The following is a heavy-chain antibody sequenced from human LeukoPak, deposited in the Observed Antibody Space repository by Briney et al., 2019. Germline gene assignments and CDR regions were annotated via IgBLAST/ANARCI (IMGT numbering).Heavy chain of an antibody. D-gene: IGHD1-26*01. J-gene: IGHJ6*03. V-gene: IGHV3-33*06. CDR1: GFMFSDYG. Sequence: GRSLRLSCAASGFMFSDYGMHWVRQAPGKGLEWVAAIWYDGSNIFYAESVKGRFTISRDNSKNAPYLQRNSLRAEDTADYYCAKEGGRGGALYYYYMDFWGNGTTVTVSS. CDR2: IWYDGSNI. CDR3: AKEGGRGGALYYYYMDF.